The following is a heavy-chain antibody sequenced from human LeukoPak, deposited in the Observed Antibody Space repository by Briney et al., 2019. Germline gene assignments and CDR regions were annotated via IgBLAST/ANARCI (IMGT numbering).Heavy chain of an antibody. CDR3: AILRTASDDY. CDR1: GFISSYW. V-gene: IGHV3-7*01. Sequence: GGSLRLSCAASGFISSYWMTWVRQAPGKGLGWVANIKQDGSERYYVDSVKGRFTISRDNAKNSLYLQMDSLRAEDTAVYYCAILRTASDDYWGQGTLVTVSS. CDR2: IKQDGSER. J-gene: IGHJ4*02. D-gene: IGHD6-13*01.